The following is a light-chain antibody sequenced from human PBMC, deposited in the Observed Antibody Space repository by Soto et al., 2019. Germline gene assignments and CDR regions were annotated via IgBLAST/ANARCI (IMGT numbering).Light chain of an antibody. CDR3: QQYNSYSMYT. V-gene: IGKV1-5*01. CDR1: QSISSW. J-gene: IGKJ2*01. CDR2: DAS. Sequence: DIQMTQSPPTLSASVGDRVTITCRASQSISSWLAWYQQKPGKAPKLLIYDASSLESGVPSRFSGSGSGTEFTLTISSLQPDDFAPYYCQQYNSYSMYTFGQGTKLEIK.